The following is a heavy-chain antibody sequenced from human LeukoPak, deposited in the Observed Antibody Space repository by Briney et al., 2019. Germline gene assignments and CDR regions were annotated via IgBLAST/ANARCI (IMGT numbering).Heavy chain of an antibody. Sequence: SETLSLTCTVSGGSISSSSYYWSWIRQPPGKGLEWIGYIYYSGSTNYNPSLKSRVTISVDTSKNQFSLKLSSVTAADTAVYYCARGARIAVADNWFDPWAREPWSPSPQ. J-gene: IGHJ5*02. CDR1: GGSISSSSYY. V-gene: IGHV4-61*01. CDR2: IYYSGST. CDR3: ARGARIAVADNWFDP. D-gene: IGHD6-19*01.